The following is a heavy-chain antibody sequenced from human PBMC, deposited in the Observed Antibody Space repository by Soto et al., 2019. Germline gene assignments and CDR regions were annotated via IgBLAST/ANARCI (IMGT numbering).Heavy chain of an antibody. V-gene: IGHV3-23*01. Sequence: EVQLLASGGGLVQPGGSLRLSCAASGITLSSYAMSWVRQAPGKGLEWGSGLSDSGGSTYYADSVNGRFTISRDNSTDPLYLQMHSLRAGDTAVYYWAKADYGDYGFDSWGQGTLVTVSS. J-gene: IGHJ4*02. CDR2: LSDSGGST. CDR1: GITLSSYA. D-gene: IGHD4-17*01. CDR3: AKADYGDYGFDS.